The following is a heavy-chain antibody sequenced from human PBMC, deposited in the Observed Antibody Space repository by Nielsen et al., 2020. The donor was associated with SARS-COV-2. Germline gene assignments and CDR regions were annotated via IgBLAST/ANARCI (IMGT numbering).Heavy chain of an antibody. CDR2: INPTNGGT. CDR3: ARDSSGTYRRVDY. CDR1: GYTFTNNY. J-gene: IGHJ4*02. V-gene: IGHV1-46*01. Sequence: ASVKVSCKASGYTFTNNYMHWVRQAPGQGLEWMGLINPTNGGTTYAQKFLGTVTMTRDTSTSTVYMELSSLRSDDTAVYYCARDSSGTYRRVDYWGQGTLVTVS. D-gene: IGHD3-22*01.